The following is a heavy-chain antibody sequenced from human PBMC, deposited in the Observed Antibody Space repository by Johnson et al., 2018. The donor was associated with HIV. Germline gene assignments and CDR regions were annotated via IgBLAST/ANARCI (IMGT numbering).Heavy chain of an antibody. CDR2: IHSGGIT. V-gene: IGHV3-66*01. Sequence: VQLVESGGGVVQPGGSLRLSCAASGFTVSRNYMSWVRQAPGKGLERVSVIHSGGITYYADSVKGRFTISRDNSKNTVYLQMNSLRAEDTAVYHCARGYILTGYSGAFDMWGQGTMVTVSS. D-gene: IGHD3-9*01. CDR3: ARGYILTGYSGAFDM. CDR1: GFTVSRNY. J-gene: IGHJ3*02.